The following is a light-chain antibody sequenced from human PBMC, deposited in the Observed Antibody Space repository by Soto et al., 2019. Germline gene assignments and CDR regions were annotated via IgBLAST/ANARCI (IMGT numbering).Light chain of an antibody. Sequence: EVVFTHSPGTLAFSPVERATLSCRASQTVSSSYVAWYQQKPGQAPRLLIYGASRRATGIPDRFSGSGTETDFTLIISILETEDFVVYYCQQYGSSGTFGQGTKVDIK. V-gene: IGKV3-20*01. CDR2: GAS. CDR3: QQYGSSGT. CDR1: QTVSSSY. J-gene: IGKJ1*01.